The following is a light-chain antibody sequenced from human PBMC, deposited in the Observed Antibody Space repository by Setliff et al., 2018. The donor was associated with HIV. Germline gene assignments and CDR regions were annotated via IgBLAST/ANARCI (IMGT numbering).Light chain of an antibody. CDR3: CSYTSSRTYV. Sequence: LTQPASVSGSPGQSITISCSGSSSDVGSYNFVSWYQQHPGKAPQVIIYDVSRRPSGVSSRFSGSKSGNTASLTISGLQAEDQADYYCCSYTSSRTYVFGTGTKVTVL. J-gene: IGLJ1*01. CDR1: SSDVGSYNF. V-gene: IGLV2-14*03. CDR2: DVS.